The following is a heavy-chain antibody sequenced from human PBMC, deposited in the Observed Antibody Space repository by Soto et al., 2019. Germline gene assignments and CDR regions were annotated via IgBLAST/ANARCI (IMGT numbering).Heavy chain of an antibody. CDR1: GVTLSGYG. V-gene: IGHV3-74*01. CDR3: ARDLEVGTYLYFFDY. D-gene: IGHD1-26*01. CDR2: MNSDGSTT. Sequence: QTGGSLRLSCVASGVTLSGYGMHWVRQAPGKGLEWVSRMNSDGSTTNYADSVKGRFTVSRDNARNTLHLQMNSLRAEDTAVYYCARDLEVGTYLYFFDYWGQGSLVTVSS. J-gene: IGHJ4*02.